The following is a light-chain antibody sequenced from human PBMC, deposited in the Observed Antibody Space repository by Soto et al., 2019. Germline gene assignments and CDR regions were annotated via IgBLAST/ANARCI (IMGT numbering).Light chain of an antibody. V-gene: IGKV3-11*01. Sequence: EIVLTQSPATLSLSPGERTTLSCRASQSVSSYLAWYQQKPGQAPRLLIYDASTLETGVPSRFSGSASGTEFTLTISGLQPEDVASYYCQQYDTFPLTFGGGTRVELK. J-gene: IGKJ4*01. CDR3: QQYDTFPLT. CDR1: QSVSSY. CDR2: DAS.